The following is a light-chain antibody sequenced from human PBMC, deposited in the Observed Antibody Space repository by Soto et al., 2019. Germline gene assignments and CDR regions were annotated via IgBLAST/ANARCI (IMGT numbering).Light chain of an antibody. J-gene: IGLJ3*02. V-gene: IGLV2-11*01. Sequence: QSALTQPRSVSGSPGQSVTISCTGTSSDVGGYRYVSWYQQHPGKAPKLIIYDVSKRPSGVPDRFSGSKSGNTASLTISGLQADDEAIYYCCSYAGRYSWVFGGGTKLTVL. CDR3: CSYAGRYSWV. CDR2: DVS. CDR1: SSDVGGYRY.